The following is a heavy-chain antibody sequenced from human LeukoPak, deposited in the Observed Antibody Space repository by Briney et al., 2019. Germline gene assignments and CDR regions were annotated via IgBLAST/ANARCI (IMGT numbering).Heavy chain of an antibody. Sequence: ASVKVSCKASGYTFTSYGISWVRQAPGQWLEWMGWISAYNGNTNYAQKLQGRVTMTTDTSTSTAYMELRSLRSDDTAVYYCARSASLVGANDYWGQGTLVTVSS. J-gene: IGHJ4*02. CDR1: GYTFTSYG. CDR3: ARSASLVGANDY. V-gene: IGHV1-18*01. CDR2: ISAYNGNT. D-gene: IGHD1-26*01.